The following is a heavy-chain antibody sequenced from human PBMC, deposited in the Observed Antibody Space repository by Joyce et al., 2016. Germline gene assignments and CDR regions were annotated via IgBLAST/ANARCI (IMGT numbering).Heavy chain of an antibody. D-gene: IGHD3-3*02. CDR3: AKEGRGVLAGEEYFQQ. J-gene: IGHJ1*01. V-gene: IGHV4-4*02. Sequence: QVQLQESGPGLVEPSGTLSLTCAVSGGSISTDNWWTWVRQPPGKGLEWIGEVYHTGITTYNPSLESRFTMSVDKSRNQISLEVTSVTAADTAVYYCAKEGRGVLAGEEYFQQWGQGTLVTVSS. CDR2: VYHTGIT. CDR1: GGSISTDNW.